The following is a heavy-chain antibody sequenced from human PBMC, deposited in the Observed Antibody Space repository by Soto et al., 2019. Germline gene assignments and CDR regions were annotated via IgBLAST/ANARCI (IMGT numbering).Heavy chain of an antibody. CDR2: IYYSGSN. D-gene: IGHD5-18*01. CDR3: ARDCMVTYYYYLMDV. V-gene: IGHV4-61*01. J-gene: IGHJ6*02. Sequence: QVHLQESGPGLVKPSETLSLTCTVSGGSVSSDNYYWTWIRQPPGKGLEWIGYIYYSGSNNYNPSLKSRVTISLDTSKNQFSLKLSSVTAADTAVYYCARDCMVTYYYYLMDVWGQGTTVTVSS. CDR1: GGSVSSDNYY.